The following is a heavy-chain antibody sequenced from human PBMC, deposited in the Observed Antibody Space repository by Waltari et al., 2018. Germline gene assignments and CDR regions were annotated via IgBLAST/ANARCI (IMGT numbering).Heavy chain of an antibody. CDR1: GYIFTSSY. Sequence: QVQLVQSGAEVKKPGASVKVSCKASGYIFTSSYMHWVRQAPRQGLEWMGIINPGGGSTIYAQKFQGRVTMTRDTSTSTGYMELSSLRSEDTAVYYCARDTGALWMDVWGQGTTVTVSS. CDR2: INPGGGST. D-gene: IGHD2-21*01. J-gene: IGHJ6*02. CDR3: ARDTGALWMDV. V-gene: IGHV1-46*01.